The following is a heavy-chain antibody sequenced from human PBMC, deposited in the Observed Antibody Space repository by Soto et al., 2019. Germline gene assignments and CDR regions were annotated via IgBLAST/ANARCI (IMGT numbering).Heavy chain of an antibody. J-gene: IGHJ4*02. CDR2: TYYSGST. D-gene: IGHD6-13*01. Sequence: SETLSLTCTVSGGSMIAYYWNWMRQPPGKGLQWIGYTYYSGSTTYNPSLKSRVTISVDSSKNQFSLKLDSVTPADTAVYYCARLRGTAGKRYFDYWGPGTMVTVYS. CDR3: ARLRGTAGKRYFDY. V-gene: IGHV4-59*01. CDR1: GGSMIAYY.